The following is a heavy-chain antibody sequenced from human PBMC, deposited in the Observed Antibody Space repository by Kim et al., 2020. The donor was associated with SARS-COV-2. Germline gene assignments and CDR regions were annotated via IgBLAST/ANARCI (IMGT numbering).Heavy chain of an antibody. J-gene: IGHJ6*02. CDR2: T. V-gene: IGHV3-53*05. D-gene: IGHD6-19*01. CDR3: ARGYSVAGMDV. Sequence: TFYAESVKGRFTISRDTSTNTIYLQMNSLTTGDTALYYCARGYSVAGMDVWGQGTTVTVS.